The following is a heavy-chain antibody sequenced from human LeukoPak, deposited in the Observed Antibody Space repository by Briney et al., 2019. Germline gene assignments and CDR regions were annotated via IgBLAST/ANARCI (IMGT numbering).Heavy chain of an antibody. CDR3: AKRGGIVGATYFDY. J-gene: IGHJ4*02. V-gene: IGHV3-23*01. CDR2: VSGSGSST. Sequence: GSLRLSCAASGFTFSTYAMSWVRQAPGKELEGVSAVSGSGSSTYYADSVKGRFTISRDNSKNTLYLQMNSLRVEDTAVYYCAKRGGIVGATYFDYWGQGTLVTVSS. D-gene: IGHD1-26*01. CDR1: GFTFSTYA.